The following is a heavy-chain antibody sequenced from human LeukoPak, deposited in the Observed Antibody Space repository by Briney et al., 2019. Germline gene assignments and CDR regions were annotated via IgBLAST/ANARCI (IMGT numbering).Heavy chain of an antibody. Sequence: PSETLSLTCTVSGGSISSYYWSWIRQPPRKGLEWIGYIYYSGSTNYNPSLKSRVTISVDTSKNQFSLKLSSVTAADTAVYYCARVEMATIKVWGQGTLVTVSS. CDR1: GGSISSYY. J-gene: IGHJ4*02. CDR2: IYYSGST. D-gene: IGHD5-24*01. V-gene: IGHV4-59*01. CDR3: ARVEMATIKV.